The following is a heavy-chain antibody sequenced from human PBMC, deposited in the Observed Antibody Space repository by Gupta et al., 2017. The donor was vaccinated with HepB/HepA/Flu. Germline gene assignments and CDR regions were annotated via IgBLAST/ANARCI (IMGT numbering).Heavy chain of an antibody. CDR2: ISVTGATI. CDR3: ARDSGWSSYFFDS. Sequence: EAQLVESGGGLVQPGGSLRLSCTASGFTLSSYEMNLVRQAPGKGLEWVAHISVTGATIYYVDSVKGRFTISRDDAKNSVFLQMNSLRVEDTGLYYCARDSGWSSYFFDSWGPGTLVTVSS. V-gene: IGHV3-48*03. CDR1: GFTLSSYE. J-gene: IGHJ4*02. D-gene: IGHD3-3*01.